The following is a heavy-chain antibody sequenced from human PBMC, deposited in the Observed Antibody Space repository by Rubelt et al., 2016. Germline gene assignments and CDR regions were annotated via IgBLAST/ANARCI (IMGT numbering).Heavy chain of an antibody. CDR2: ISSDSSKI. D-gene: IGHD2-15*01. J-gene: IGHJ5*02. Sequence: GEPGGSLRISCAAAAFTFSDSYMSWIRQAPGKGQEWVSCISSDSSKIHYADSVKGRFTISRDNAKKSLYLQMNSLRADDTAVYYCARCGGGSCYWVDRWGQGTLVTVSS. V-gene: IGHV3-11*01. CDR3: ARCGGGSCYWVDR. CDR1: AFTFSDSY.